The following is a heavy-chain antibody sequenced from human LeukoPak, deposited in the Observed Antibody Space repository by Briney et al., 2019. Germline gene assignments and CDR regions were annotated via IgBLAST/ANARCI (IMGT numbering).Heavy chain of an antibody. J-gene: IGHJ5*02. CDR2: FDPEDGET. V-gene: IGHV1-24*01. Sequence: ASVKVSCKVSGYTLTELSMHWVQQAPGKGLEWMGGFDPEDGETIYAQKFQGRVTMTEDTSTDTAYMELSSLRSEDTAVYYCATAYSSGFNNWFDPWGQGTLVTVSS. CDR3: ATAYSSGFNNWFDP. D-gene: IGHD6-19*01. CDR1: GYTLTELS.